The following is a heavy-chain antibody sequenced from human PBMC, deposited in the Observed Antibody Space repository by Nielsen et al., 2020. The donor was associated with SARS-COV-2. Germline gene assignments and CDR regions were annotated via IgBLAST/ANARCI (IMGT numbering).Heavy chain of an antibody. Sequence: WIRQPPGKGLEWVAVISYDGSNKYYADSVKGRFTISRDNSKNTLYLQMNSLRAEDTAVYYCAKEGGELLWFGELSYAQHWGQGTLVIVSS. V-gene: IGHV3-30*18. CDR2: ISYDGSNK. D-gene: IGHD3-10*01. J-gene: IGHJ1*01. CDR3: AKEGGELLWFGELSYAQH.